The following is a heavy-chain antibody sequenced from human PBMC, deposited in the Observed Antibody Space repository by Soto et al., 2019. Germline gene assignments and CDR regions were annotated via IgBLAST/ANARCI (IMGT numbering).Heavy chain of an antibody. V-gene: IGHV4-59*08. J-gene: IGHJ6*03. CDR3: ARHAAGTDYYYYYMDV. CDR2: IYYSGST. Sequence: SETLSLTCTVSGGSISSYYWSWIRQPPGKGLEWIGYIYYSGSTNYNPSLKSRVTISVDTSKNQFSLKLSSVTAADTAVYYCARHAAGTDYYYYYMDVWGKGTTVTVSS. CDR1: GGSISSYY. D-gene: IGHD6-13*01.